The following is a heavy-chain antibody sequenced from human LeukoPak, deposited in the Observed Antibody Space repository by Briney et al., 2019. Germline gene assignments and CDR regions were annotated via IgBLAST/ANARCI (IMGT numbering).Heavy chain of an antibody. D-gene: IGHD6-6*01. CDR3: ARGLLGAAPRLFDY. Sequence: ASETLSLTCAVYGGSFSGYYWSWIRQPPGKGLEWIGEINHSGSTNYNPSLKSRVTISVDTSKNQFSLKLSSVTAADTAVYYCARGLLGAAPRLFDYWGQGTLVTVSS. CDR2: INHSGST. CDR1: GGSFSGYY. J-gene: IGHJ4*02. V-gene: IGHV4-34*01.